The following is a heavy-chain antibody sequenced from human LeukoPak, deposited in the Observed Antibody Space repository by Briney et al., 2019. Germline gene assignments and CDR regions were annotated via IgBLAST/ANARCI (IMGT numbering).Heavy chain of an antibody. V-gene: IGHV3-30*02. J-gene: IGHJ4*02. CDR3: AVGSSSWYSPFDY. D-gene: IGHD6-13*01. CDR1: GFTFSSYA. Sequence: PGGSLRLSCAASGFTFSSYAMSWVRQAPGKGLEWVAFIRYDGSNKYYADSVKGRFTISRDNSKNTLYLQMNSLRAEDTAVYYCAVGSSSWYSPFDYWGQGTLVTVSS. CDR2: IRYDGSNK.